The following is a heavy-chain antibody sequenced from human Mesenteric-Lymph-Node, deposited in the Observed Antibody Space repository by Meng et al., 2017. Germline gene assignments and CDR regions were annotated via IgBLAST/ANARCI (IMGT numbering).Heavy chain of an antibody. J-gene: IGHJ4*02. CDR1: GGTFSSYA. Sequence: SVKVSCKASGGTFSSYAINWVRQAPGQGLEWMGGIIPMFGTGNYAQQFQGRVTITADESTSTVYMELNSLTSEDTAVYYCASSGLIRGVIDYWGQGTLVTVSS. CDR2: IIPMFGTG. D-gene: IGHD3-10*01. CDR3: ASSGLIRGVIDY. V-gene: IGHV1-69*13.